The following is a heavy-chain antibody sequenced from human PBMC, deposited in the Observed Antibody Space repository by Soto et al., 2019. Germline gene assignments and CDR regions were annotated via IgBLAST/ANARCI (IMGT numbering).Heavy chain of an antibody. Sequence: QVQLVESGGGLVKPGGSLRLSCAASGFTFSDYYMSWIRQAPGKGLEWVSYISSSGSTIYYADSVKGRFTISRDNAKNXLDLPTNSLRAEDTAVYYCYCRATDYSYYYYGMDVWGQGTTVTVSS. CDR2: ISSSGSTI. D-gene: IGHD1-26*01. V-gene: IGHV3-11*01. J-gene: IGHJ6*02. CDR3: YCRATDYSYYYYGMDV. CDR1: GFTFSDYY.